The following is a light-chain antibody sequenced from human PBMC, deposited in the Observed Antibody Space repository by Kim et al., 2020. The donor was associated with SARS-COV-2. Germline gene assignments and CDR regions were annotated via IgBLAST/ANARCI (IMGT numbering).Light chain of an antibody. CDR1: QSVSSY. V-gene: IGKV3-11*01. Sequence: PGERATLSCRASQSVSSYLAWYQQKPGQAPRLLIYDASNRATGIPARFSGSGSGTDFTLTISSLEPEDFAVYYCQQRSNWPRTTFGGGTKVDIK. J-gene: IGKJ4*01. CDR3: QQRSNWPRTT. CDR2: DAS.